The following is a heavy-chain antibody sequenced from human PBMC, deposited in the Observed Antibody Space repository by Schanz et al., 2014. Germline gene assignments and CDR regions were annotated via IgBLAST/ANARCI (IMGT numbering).Heavy chain of an antibody. CDR3: VKPIKFRGGYTFEG. D-gene: IGHD6-25*01. V-gene: IGHV3-64*01. CDR1: GFTFSRYA. J-gene: IGHJ4*02. CDR2: ISSNGGST. Sequence: EVQLVESGGALVQPGGSLRLSCAASGFTFSRYAMHWVRQAPGKGLEDVSVISSNGGSTYFGNSVRGRFTISRDNSKKTLYLHISSLRLDDTAVYYCVKPIKFRGGYTFEGWGQGTLVTVSS.